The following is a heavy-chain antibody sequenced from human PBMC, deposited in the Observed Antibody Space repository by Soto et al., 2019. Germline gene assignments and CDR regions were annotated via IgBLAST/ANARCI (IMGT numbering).Heavy chain of an antibody. CDR1: GFTFSGSA. CDR3: TRRYCTSTSCYDFDS. J-gene: IGHJ4*02. CDR2: IRSKANNYAT. V-gene: IGHV3-73*01. Sequence: EVQLVESGGGLVQPGGSLKLSCAASGFTFSGSAMHWVRQASGKGLEWVGRIRSKANNYATAYAASVKGRFTISRNDSTTTAYLQMNSLKTGDTAVYYCTRRYCTSTSCYDFDSWGQGTLVTVSS. D-gene: IGHD2-2*01.